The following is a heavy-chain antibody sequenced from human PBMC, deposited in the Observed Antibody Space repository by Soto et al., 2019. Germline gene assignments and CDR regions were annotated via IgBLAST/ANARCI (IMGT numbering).Heavy chain of an antibody. D-gene: IGHD3-22*01. J-gene: IGHJ5*02. CDR1: GYTFTGYY. CDR3: ARSRRTYDSSGYLYNWFDP. Sequence: XSVKVSCKASGYTFTGYYMHWVRQAPGQGLEWMGWINPNSGGTNYAQKFQGWVTMTRDTSISTACMELSRLRSDDTAVYYCARSRRTYDSSGYLYNWFDPWGQGTLVTVSS. V-gene: IGHV1-2*04. CDR2: INPNSGGT.